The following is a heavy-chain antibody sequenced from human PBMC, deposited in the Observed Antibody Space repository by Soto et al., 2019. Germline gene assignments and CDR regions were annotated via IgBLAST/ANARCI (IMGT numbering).Heavy chain of an antibody. CDR3: ARGFNSGWDHLDY. V-gene: IGHV4-61*01. J-gene: IGHJ4*02. CDR2: IYYSGST. Sequence: LSLTCTVSGGSVSSGSYYWSWIRQPPGKGLEWIGYIYYSGSTNYNPSLKSRVTISVDTSKNQFSLKLSSVTAADTAVYYCARGFNSGWDHLDYWGQGTLVTVSS. CDR1: GGSVSSGSYY. D-gene: IGHD6-19*01.